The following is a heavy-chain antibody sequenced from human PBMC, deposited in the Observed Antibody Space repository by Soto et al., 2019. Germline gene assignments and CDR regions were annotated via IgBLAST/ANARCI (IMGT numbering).Heavy chain of an antibody. V-gene: IGHV3-23*01. CDR1: GFTFSSYA. Sequence: PGGSLRLSCAASGFTFSSYAMSWVRQAPGKGLEWVSAISGSGGSTYYADSVKGRFTISRDNSKNTLYLQMNSLRAEDTAVYYCAKEWADKLVTQYGVSGPFDYWGQGTLVTVSS. CDR3: AKEWADKLVTQYGVSGPFDY. CDR2: ISGSGGST. D-gene: IGHD1-26*01. J-gene: IGHJ4*02.